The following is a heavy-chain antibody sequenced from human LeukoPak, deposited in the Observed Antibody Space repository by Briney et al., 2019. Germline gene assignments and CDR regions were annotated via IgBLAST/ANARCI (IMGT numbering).Heavy chain of an antibody. CDR2: IYNGRNT. D-gene: IGHD6-19*01. CDR1: GASTSDKY. Sequence: PSETLSLTCSASGASTSDKYWSWVRQSPGRTLEGIGHIYNGRNTKYNPSLTSRVTISVDTSKNQFSLSLTSVTAADTAMYYCAQTTGWPGFDFWGPGALVTVSS. J-gene: IGHJ4*02. V-gene: IGHV4-59*08. CDR3: AQTTGWPGFDF.